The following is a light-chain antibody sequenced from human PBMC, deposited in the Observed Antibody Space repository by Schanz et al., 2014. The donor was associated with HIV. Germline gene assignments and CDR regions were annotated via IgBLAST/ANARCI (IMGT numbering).Light chain of an antibody. CDR1: QNVRTK. CDR3: QQYNKRPWT. Sequence: EIVMTQSPASLSVSPGEGASLSCRASQNVRTKLAWYQQKPGQAPRLLIYGASTRATGIPGRFSGSGSGTEFTLTISSLLSEDSASYYCQQYNKRPWTFGPGTRVEIK. J-gene: IGKJ1*01. V-gene: IGKV3-15*01. CDR2: GAS.